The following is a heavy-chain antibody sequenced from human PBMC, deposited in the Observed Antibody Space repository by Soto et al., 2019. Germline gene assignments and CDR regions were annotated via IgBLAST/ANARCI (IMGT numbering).Heavy chain of an antibody. CDR3: AGRYDSSGYSSQGHHAFDI. Sequence: AASVKVSCKASGSTFTSSGISWVREAAGQGLEWMGWISAYNGNTNYAQKLQGRVTMTTDTSTSTAYMELSSLRSDDTAGYNCAGRYDSSGYSSQGHHAFDIWGQGTRVTVSS. D-gene: IGHD3-22*01. CDR2: ISAYNGNT. J-gene: IGHJ3*02. CDR1: GSTFTSSG. V-gene: IGHV1-18*01.